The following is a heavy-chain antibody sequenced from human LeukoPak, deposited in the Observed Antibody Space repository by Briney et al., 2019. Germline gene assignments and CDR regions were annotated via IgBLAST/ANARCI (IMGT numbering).Heavy chain of an antibody. D-gene: IGHD6-13*01. CDR1: GGSISSYY. Sequence: SETLSLTCTVSGGSISSYYWSWIRQPPGKGLEWIGYIYYSGSTNYNPSLKSRVTISVDTSKNQFSLKLSSVTAADTAVYYCARVRMAAAGTRAGWFDPWGQGTLVTVSS. V-gene: IGHV4-59*01. CDR2: IYYSGST. CDR3: ARVRMAAAGTRAGWFDP. J-gene: IGHJ5*02.